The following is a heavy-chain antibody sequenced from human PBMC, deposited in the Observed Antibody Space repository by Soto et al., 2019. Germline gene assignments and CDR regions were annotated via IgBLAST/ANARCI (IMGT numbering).Heavy chain of an antibody. D-gene: IGHD1-26*01. V-gene: IGHV3-33*01. Sequence: QVQLVESGGGVVQPGKSLRLSCEASGFIFSSYAIHWVRQAPGKGLEWVAIIWYDGGEKYYADSVKGRFSISRDNSNNTVYLQMDSLRAEDTALYYCARGRLPSATTFCDYWGQGTLVIVSS. CDR2: IWYDGGEK. J-gene: IGHJ4*02. CDR1: GFIFSSYA. CDR3: ARGRLPSATTFCDY.